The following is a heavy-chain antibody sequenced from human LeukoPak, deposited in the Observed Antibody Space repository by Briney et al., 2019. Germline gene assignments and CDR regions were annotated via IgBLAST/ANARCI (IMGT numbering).Heavy chain of an antibody. V-gene: IGHV1-69*04. J-gene: IGHJ4*02. CDR3: AREGTGDGYNYRVDY. CDR1: GGTFSSYA. D-gene: IGHD5-24*01. Sequence: SVKVSCKASGGTFSSYAISWVRQAPGQGLEWMGRIIPILGIANYAQKFQGRVTITADKSTSTAYMELSSLRSEDTAVYYCAREGTGDGYNYRVDYWGQGTLVTVSS. CDR2: IIPILGIA.